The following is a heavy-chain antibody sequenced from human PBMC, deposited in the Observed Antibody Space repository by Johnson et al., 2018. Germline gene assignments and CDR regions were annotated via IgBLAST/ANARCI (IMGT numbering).Heavy chain of an antibody. CDR1: GFTVSSNY. J-gene: IGHJ6*03. CDR2: IYSGGST. Sequence: VQLVQSGGGLVQPGGSLRLSCAASGFTVSSNYMSWVRQAPGKGLEWVSVIYSGGSTYDADSVKGLFTISRDNSKNTLYLQMNSLRAEDTAVYYCARDGLAYGDYYYYMDVWGKGTTVTVSS. V-gene: IGHV3-66*02. D-gene: IGHD4-17*01. CDR3: ARDGLAYGDYYYYMDV.